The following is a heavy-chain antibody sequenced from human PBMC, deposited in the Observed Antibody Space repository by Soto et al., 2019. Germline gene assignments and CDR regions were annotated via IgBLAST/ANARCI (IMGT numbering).Heavy chain of an antibody. Sequence: SETLSLTCTVSGCSISSSSYYWGWIRQPPGKGLEWIGSIYYSGSTYYNPSLKSRVTISVDTSKNPFSLELSSVTAADTAVYSCARFASYYDLLTGYSGFDYYGMDVWGQGTTVTVSS. J-gene: IGHJ6*02. D-gene: IGHD3-9*01. CDR3: ARFASYYDLLTGYSGFDYYGMDV. CDR1: GCSISSSSYY. CDR2: IYYSGST. V-gene: IGHV4-39*01.